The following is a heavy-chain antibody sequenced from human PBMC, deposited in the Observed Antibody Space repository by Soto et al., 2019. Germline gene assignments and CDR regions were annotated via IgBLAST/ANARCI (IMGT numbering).Heavy chain of an antibody. Sequence: GGSLRLSCAASGSTFSSYGMHWVRQAPGKGLEWVAVIWYDGSNKYYADSVKGRFTISRDNSKNTLYLQMNSLRAEDTAVYYCARTRRVLLWSEGAFDIWGQGTMVTVSS. CDR3: ARTRRVLLWSEGAFDI. V-gene: IGHV3-33*01. D-gene: IGHD3-10*01. CDR1: GSTFSSYG. CDR2: IWYDGSNK. J-gene: IGHJ3*02.